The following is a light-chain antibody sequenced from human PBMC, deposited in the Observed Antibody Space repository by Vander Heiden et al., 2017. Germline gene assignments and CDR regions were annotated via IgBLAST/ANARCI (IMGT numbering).Light chain of an antibody. CDR2: DVS. CDR3: SSYTSTSTLVV. CDR1: TSDVGGYNY. V-gene: IGLV2-14*01. Sequence: QSALTQPASVSGSPGQSITISCTGTTSDVGGYNYVSWYQERPGKAPKLMIYDVSSRPSGVSNRFSGSKSGNTASLTISGLQAEDEGDYYCSSYTSTSTLVVFGGGTKLTVL. J-gene: IGLJ3*02.